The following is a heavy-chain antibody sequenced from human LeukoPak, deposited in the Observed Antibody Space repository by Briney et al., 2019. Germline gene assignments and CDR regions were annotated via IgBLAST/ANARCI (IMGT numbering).Heavy chain of an antibody. D-gene: IGHD5-18*01. CDR2: INPNSGGT. Sequence: ASVKVSCKASGYTFTGYYMHWVRQAPGQGLEWMGWINPNSGGTNYAQKFQGRVTMTRDTSISTAYMELSRLRSDDTAVYYCARVQLWLNYYYYYMDVWGKGTTVTVSS. CDR1: GYTFTGYY. CDR3: ARVQLWLNYYYYYMDV. J-gene: IGHJ6*03. V-gene: IGHV1-2*02.